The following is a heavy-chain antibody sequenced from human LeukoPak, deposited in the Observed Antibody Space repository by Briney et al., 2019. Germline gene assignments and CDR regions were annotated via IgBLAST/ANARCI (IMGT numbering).Heavy chain of an antibody. CDR2: ISWNSGSI. CDR3: AKDSKTYYELLTGYDY. CDR1: GFTFDDYA. V-gene: IGHV3-9*01. Sequence: PGGSLRLSCAASGFTFDDYAMHWVRQAPGEGLEWVSGISWNSGSIGYADSVEGRFTISRDNAKNSLYLQMNSLRAEDTAIYYCAKDSKTYYELLTGYDYWGQGTLVTVSS. J-gene: IGHJ4*02. D-gene: IGHD3-9*01.